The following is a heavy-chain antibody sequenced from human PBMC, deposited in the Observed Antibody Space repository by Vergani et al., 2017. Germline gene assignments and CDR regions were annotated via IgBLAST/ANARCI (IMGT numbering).Heavy chain of an antibody. CDR3: TTDFGRTCDTTRCDSRFDY. Sequence: EVQLVESGGALVKPGGSLRLSCAVSGFAFSNAWMTWVRQVPGKGLEWVGRIKRESDGGTAQYAAPVKGRFTVSRDDSKNTLYLQMNSLKMEDTAVYYCTTDFGRTCDTTRCDSRFDYWGQGTLVTVSS. CDR1: GFAFSNAW. D-gene: IGHD2-2*01. CDR2: IKRESDGGTA. V-gene: IGHV3-15*02. J-gene: IGHJ4*02.